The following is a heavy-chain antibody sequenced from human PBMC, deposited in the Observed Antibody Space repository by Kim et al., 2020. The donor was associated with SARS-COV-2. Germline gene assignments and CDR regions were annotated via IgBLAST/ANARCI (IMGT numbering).Heavy chain of an antibody. CDR1: GYTFTGYY. J-gene: IGHJ4*02. D-gene: IGHD3-10*01. CDR3: ARERISMLRGHSPFDY. V-gene: IGHV1-2*02. CDR2: INPNSGGT. Sequence: ASVKVSCKASGYTFTGYYMHWVRQAPGQGLEWMGWINPNSGGTNFAQMFQGRVTMTRDTSINTAYMELSRLRSDDTAVYYCARERISMLRGHSPFDYWGQGTLVSVSS.